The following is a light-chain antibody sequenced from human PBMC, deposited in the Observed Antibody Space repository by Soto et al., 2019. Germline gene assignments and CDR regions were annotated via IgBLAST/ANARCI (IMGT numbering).Light chain of an antibody. CDR2: GAS. CDR3: QQYGSSPT. CDR1: QSVSSRY. Sequence: EIVLTQSPGTVSWSRGERATLSCRASQSVSSRYLAWYQQKPGRAPRLLIYGASSRATRIPDRFSGSGAGTDFTLTISRLEPEDFAVYYCQQYGSSPTFGPGTKVDIK. J-gene: IGKJ3*01. V-gene: IGKV3-20*01.